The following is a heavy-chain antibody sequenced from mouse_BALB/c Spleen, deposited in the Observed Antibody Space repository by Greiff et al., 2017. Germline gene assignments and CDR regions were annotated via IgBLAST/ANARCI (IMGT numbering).Heavy chain of an antibody. CDR1: GYTFTSYY. Sequence: QVQLQQSGAELVKPGASVKLSCKASGYTFTSYYMYWVKQRPGQGLEWIGEINPSNGGTNFNEKFKSKATLTVDKSSSTAYMQLSSLTSEDSAVYYCARNWGGAMDYWGQGTSVTVSS. V-gene: IGHV1S81*02. D-gene: IGHD4-1*01. J-gene: IGHJ4*01. CDR3: ARNWGGAMDY. CDR2: INPSNGGT.